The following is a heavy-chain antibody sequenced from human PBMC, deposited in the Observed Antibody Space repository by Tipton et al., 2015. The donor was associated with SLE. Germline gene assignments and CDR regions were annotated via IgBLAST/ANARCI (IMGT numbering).Heavy chain of an antibody. Sequence: TLSLTCSVSGGSVNSGSFYWGWIRQPPGKGLEWIGNLYYGGNTDYNPSLMSRVTISADATKNQFSLKLSSVTAADTAVYFCARGYCSDGVCYGFGFFDYWGQGNLVTVSS. J-gene: IGHJ4*02. CDR3: ARGYCSDGVCYGFGFFDY. CDR1: GGSVNSGSFY. CDR2: LYYGGNT. D-gene: IGHD2-8*01. V-gene: IGHV4-39*07.